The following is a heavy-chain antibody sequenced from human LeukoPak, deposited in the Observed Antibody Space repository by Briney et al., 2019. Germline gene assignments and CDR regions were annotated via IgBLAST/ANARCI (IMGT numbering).Heavy chain of an antibody. V-gene: IGHV5-51*01. D-gene: IGHD3-22*01. CDR1: GYRFTTYW. J-gene: IGHJ2*01. CDR2: IHPGDSDT. CDR3: ARRWSYYYDSSGYYSTYWYFDL. Sequence: GESLRISCKASGYRFTTYWIGWVRQMPGKGLEWMGAIHPGDSDTRYSPSFQGQVTISADKSISTASLQWSSLKASDTAMHYCARRWSYYYDSSGYYSTYWYFDLWGRGTLVTVSS.